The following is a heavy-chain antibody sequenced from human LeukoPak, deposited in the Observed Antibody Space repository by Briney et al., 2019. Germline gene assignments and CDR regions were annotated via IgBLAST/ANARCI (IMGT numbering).Heavy chain of an antibody. V-gene: IGHV1-69*13. J-gene: IGHJ4*02. Sequence: ASVKVSCKASGGTFSSYAISWVRQAPGQGLEWVGGIIPVFGAANYAPRFQGRVTITADESTSTAYMDLYSLRSEDTAVYYCARGREITMIATRYYFDYWGQGTLATVSS. D-gene: IGHD3-22*01. CDR1: GGTFSSYA. CDR2: IIPVFGAA. CDR3: ARGREITMIATRYYFDY.